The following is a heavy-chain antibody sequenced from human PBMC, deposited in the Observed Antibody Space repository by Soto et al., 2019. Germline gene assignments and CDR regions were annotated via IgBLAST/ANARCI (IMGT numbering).Heavy chain of an antibody. CDR1: GYSISSGYY. CDR2: IYHSGST. J-gene: IGHJ5*02. Sequence: SETLSLTCAVSGYSISSGYYWGWIRQPPGKGLEWIGSIYHSGSTYYNPSLKSRVTISVDTSKNQFSLKLSSVTAADTAVYYCARDLNWFGPWGQGTLVTVSS. CDR3: ARDLNWFGP. V-gene: IGHV4-38-2*02.